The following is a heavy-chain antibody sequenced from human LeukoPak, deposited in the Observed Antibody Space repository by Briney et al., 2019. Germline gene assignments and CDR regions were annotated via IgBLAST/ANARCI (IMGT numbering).Heavy chain of an antibody. CDR1: GFTFSDYY. D-gene: IGHD3-22*01. CDR2: ISSSGSTI. Sequence: GGSLRLSCAASGFTFSDYYMSWIRQAPGKGLEWVSYISSSGSTIYYADSVKGRFTISMDNAKNSLYLQMNSLRAEDTAVYYCARDYYDSSGYYYFDYWGQGTLVTVSS. CDR3: ARDYYDSSGYYYFDY. V-gene: IGHV3-11*04. J-gene: IGHJ4*02.